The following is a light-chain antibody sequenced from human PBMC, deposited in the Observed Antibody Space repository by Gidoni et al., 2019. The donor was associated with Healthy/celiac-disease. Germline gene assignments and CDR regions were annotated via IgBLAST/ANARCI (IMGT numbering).Light chain of an antibody. CDR1: QSISSY. V-gene: IGKV1-39*01. Sequence: DIQMTQPPSSLSASVGDRVTITCRASQSISSYLNWYQQKPGKPPKLLIYAASSLQSGVPSRFSGSGSGTDFTLTIGSLQPEDFATYYCQQSYSTPHTFGQGTKLEIK. CDR2: AAS. J-gene: IGKJ2*01. CDR3: QQSYSTPHT.